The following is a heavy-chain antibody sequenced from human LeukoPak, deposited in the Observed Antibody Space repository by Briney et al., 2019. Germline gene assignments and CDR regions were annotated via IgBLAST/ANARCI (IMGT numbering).Heavy chain of an antibody. CDR1: GYTFTTYG. CDR3: ARDYRGSYYFY. V-gene: IGHV1-18*01. J-gene: IGHJ4*02. Sequence: GASVTVSCTASGYTFTTYGISWVRQAPGQGLEWVGWISGYSGNTDYAQKFQDRVTMTTDTSTSTAYMELRSLTSDDTAVYYCARDYRGSYYFYWGQGTLVTVSS. D-gene: IGHD1-26*01. CDR2: ISGYSGNT.